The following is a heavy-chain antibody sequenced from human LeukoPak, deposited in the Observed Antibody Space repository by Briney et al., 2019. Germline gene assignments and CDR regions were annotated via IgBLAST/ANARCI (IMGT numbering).Heavy chain of an antibody. CDR1: GGSISSGSYY. Sequence: RPSETLSLTCTVSGGSISSGSYYWSWLRQPAGKGLEWIGRIYTSGSTNYNPSLKSRVTISVDTSKNQFSLKLSSVTAADTAVYYCARGVYWGPDAFDIWGQGTMVTVSS. CDR2: IYTSGST. D-gene: IGHD7-27*01. CDR3: ARGVYWGPDAFDI. V-gene: IGHV4-61*02. J-gene: IGHJ3*02.